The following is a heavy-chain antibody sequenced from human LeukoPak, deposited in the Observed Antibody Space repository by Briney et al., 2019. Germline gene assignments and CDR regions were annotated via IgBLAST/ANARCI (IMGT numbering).Heavy chain of an antibody. CDR2: ISPSGAST. Sequence: ASVKVSCKASGYTFTRYYMHWVRQAPGQGLEWMGIISPSGASTSYAQKFQGRVTMTRDTSTSTVYMELSSLRSEDTAVYYCAKVGVVVVPAATQVDWFDPWGQGTLVTVSS. D-gene: IGHD2-2*01. CDR1: GYTFTRYY. J-gene: IGHJ5*02. CDR3: AKVGVVVVPAATQVDWFDP. V-gene: IGHV1-46*01.